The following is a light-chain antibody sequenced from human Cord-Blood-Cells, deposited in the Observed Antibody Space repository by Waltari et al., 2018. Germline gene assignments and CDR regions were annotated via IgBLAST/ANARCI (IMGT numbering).Light chain of an antibody. CDR2: DVS. CDR1: SRDVGGYNY. CDR3: SSYTSSSTLV. V-gene: IGLV2-14*01. J-gene: IGLJ3*02. Sequence: QSALTQSASVSGSPGQSITISCTGTSRDVGGYNYVSWYQQHPGKAPKHIIYDVSNRPSGVSNRFSGSKAGNTASLTVSGLQAEDEADYYCSSYTSSSTLVFGGGTKLTVL.